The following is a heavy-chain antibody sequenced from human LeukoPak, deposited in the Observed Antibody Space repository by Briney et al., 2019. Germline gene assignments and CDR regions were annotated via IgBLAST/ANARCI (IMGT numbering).Heavy chain of an antibody. J-gene: IGHJ4*02. D-gene: IGHD3-22*01. V-gene: IGHV3-66*02. Sequence: GGSLRLSCADSGFTLTSNYMRWVRQAPGKRLEWVSVIYSGGSTSYADPVMGRFTISRDNSKNTLYLQMNSLRAEDTAVYYCARVSWTYYYDSSGSFFDYWGQGTLVTVSS. CDR3: ARVSWTYYYDSSGSFFDY. CDR2: IYSGGST. CDR1: GFTLTSNY.